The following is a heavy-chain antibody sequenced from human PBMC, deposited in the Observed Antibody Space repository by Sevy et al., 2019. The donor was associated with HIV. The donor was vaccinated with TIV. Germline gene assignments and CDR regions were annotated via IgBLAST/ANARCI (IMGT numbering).Heavy chain of an antibody. V-gene: IGHV3-49*03. CDR3: TGLQYYYDSSGLEGGYYFDY. CDR2: IRSKAYGGTT. D-gene: IGHD3-22*01. CDR1: GFTFGDYA. J-gene: IGHJ4*02. Sequence: GGSLRLSCTASGFTFGDYAMSWFRQAPGKGLEWVGFIRSKAYGGTTEYAASVKGIFTISRDDSKGIAYLQMNSLKAEDTAVYYCTGLQYYYDSSGLEGGYYFDYWGQGTLVTVSS.